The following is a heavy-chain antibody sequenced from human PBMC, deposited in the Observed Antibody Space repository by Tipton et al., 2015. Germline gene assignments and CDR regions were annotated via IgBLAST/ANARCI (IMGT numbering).Heavy chain of an antibody. CDR3: ARSGGYGWDS. V-gene: IGHV3-21*06. Sequence: GRFTFSRDNAKNSLYLQMNSLRAEDTAVYYCARSGGYGWDSWGRGTLVTVSS. J-gene: IGHJ4*02. D-gene: IGHD5-12*01.